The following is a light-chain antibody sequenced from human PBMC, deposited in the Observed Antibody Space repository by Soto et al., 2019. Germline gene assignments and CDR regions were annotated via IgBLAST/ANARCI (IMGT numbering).Light chain of an antibody. Sequence: QSALTQPASVSGSPGQSITISCTGTSSDVAGYNYVSWYQQNPGKAPKLMIYEVSNRPSGVSNRFSGSKSGNTASLTISGLQAEDEADYYCSSYTSSSTLVFGGGTKLTVL. CDR3: SSYTSSSTLV. CDR1: SSDVAGYNY. V-gene: IGLV2-14*01. J-gene: IGLJ2*01. CDR2: EVS.